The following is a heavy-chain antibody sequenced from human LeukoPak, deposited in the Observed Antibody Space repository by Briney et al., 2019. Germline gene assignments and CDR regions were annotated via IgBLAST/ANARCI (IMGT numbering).Heavy chain of an antibody. Sequence: GEPLKISCKGSGFTFANYWIGWVRQMPGKGLEWMGSIYVGDSDTRYSPSFQGHVTISADKSTSTAYLQWISLQASDTAIYYCARGGIAVARYFDFWGQGTLVTVSS. CDR2: IYVGDSDT. J-gene: IGHJ4*02. CDR3: ARGGIAVARYFDF. D-gene: IGHD6-19*01. V-gene: IGHV5-51*01. CDR1: GFTFANYW.